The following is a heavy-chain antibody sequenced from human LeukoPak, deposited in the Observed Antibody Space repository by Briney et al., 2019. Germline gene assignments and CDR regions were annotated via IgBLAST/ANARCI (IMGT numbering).Heavy chain of an antibody. CDR2: IYYSGGT. D-gene: IGHD6-19*01. Sequence: SETLSLTCTVSGGSISSTSYYWGWLRQPPGKGLEWIGSIYYSGGTYYDPSLRSRVTISVDTSKNKFSLKLTSVTAADTAVYYCARQSTKYSSGWFFDYWGQGTLVTVSS. V-gene: IGHV4-39*01. J-gene: IGHJ4*02. CDR1: GGSISSTSYY. CDR3: ARQSTKYSSGWFFDY.